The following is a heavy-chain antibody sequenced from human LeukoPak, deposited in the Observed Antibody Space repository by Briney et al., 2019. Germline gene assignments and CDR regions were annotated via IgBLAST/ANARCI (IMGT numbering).Heavy chain of an antibody. Sequence: GGSLRLSCAVSGFTVSSYGMTWVRQAPGKGLEWVSAFSATDGSAQYAESVKGRFTISRDNSKNSLYLQMNSLRDEDTAVYYCGKARMAAAGTGAFDVWGQGAMVTVSS. V-gene: IGHV3-23*01. CDR3: GKARMAAAGTGAFDV. J-gene: IGHJ3*01. D-gene: IGHD6-13*01. CDR2: FSATDGSA. CDR1: GFTVSSYG.